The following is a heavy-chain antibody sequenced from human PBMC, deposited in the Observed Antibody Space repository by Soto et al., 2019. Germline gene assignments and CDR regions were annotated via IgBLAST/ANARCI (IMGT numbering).Heavy chain of an antibody. Sequence: QVQLVQSGAEVKKPRASVKVSCKASGYTFTSYYMHWVRQAPGQGLEWMGIINPSGGSTSYAQKFQGRVTMTRDTSTSTVYMELSSLRSEDTAVYYCARESVDIVATTRVSGGMDVWGQGTTLTVSS. CDR1: GYTFTSYY. V-gene: IGHV1-46*01. CDR2: INPSGGST. D-gene: IGHD5-12*01. CDR3: ARESVDIVATTRVSGGMDV. J-gene: IGHJ6*02.